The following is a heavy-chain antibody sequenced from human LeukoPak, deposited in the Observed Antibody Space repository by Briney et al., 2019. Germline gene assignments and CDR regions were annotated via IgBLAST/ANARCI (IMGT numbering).Heavy chain of an antibody. CDR3: ARDRVARYCSSTSCYVGFDY. J-gene: IGHJ4*02. CDR2: ISSSSSYI. D-gene: IGHD2-2*01. CDR1: GFTFSSYS. V-gene: IGHV3-21*01. Sequence: GGSLRLSCAASGFTFSSYSMNWVRQAPGKGLEWVSSISSSSSYIYYADSVKGRFTISRDNAKNSLYLQMNSLRAEDTAVYYCARDRVARYCSSTSCYVGFDYWGQGTLVTVSS.